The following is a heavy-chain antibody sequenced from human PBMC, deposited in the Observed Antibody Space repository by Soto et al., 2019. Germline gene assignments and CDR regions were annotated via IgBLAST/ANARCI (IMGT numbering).Heavy chain of an antibody. CDR2: IIPIFVTP. D-gene: IGHD1-1*01. Sequence: QVQLVQSGAEVKKPGSSVKVSCKTSGGTFSSYAISWVRQAPGQGLEWMGGIIPIFVTPNYAQKFQGRSTITAAESTRTGYMELSSLRSDDTAMYYCAVSVRRSDDWYDIDSWGQGTLVTVSS. CDR3: AVSVRRSDDWYDIDS. V-gene: IGHV1-69*01. J-gene: IGHJ4*02. CDR1: GGTFSSYA.